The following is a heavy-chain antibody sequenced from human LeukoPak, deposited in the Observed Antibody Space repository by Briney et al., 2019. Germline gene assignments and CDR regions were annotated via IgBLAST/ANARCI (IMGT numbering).Heavy chain of an antibody. CDR2: ILSSSATI. Sequence: GGSLRLSCAASGFMFSSYTMNWVRQAPGKGLEWVSYILSSSATIYYADSVEGRFTISRDNAKNSLYLEMNSLRAGDTAVYYCARVTEMWLGGPGYMDVWGKGTTVTVSS. D-gene: IGHD3-10*01. V-gene: IGHV3-48*01. CDR3: ARVTEMWLGGPGYMDV. CDR1: GFMFSSYT. J-gene: IGHJ6*03.